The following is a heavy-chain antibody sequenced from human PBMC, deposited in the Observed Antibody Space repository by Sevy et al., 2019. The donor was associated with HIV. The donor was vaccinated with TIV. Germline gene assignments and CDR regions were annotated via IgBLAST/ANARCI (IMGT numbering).Heavy chain of an antibody. Sequence: GESLKISCKVSGYNFTRYWIGWVRQMPGKGLEWLGIFHPGDSESRYSPSFLGQVTISADKSITTAYLQWSSLKASDTAMYYCARGNASYDFWGQGTLVTVSS. CDR3: ARGNASYDF. CDR2: FHPGDSES. D-gene: IGHD3-10*01. J-gene: IGHJ4*02. V-gene: IGHV5-51*01. CDR1: GYNFTRYW.